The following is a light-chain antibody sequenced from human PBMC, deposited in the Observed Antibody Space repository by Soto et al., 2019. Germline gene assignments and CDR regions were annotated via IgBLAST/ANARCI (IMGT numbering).Light chain of an antibody. V-gene: IGKV3-20*01. CDR1: QSITGIY. CDR2: GAA. J-gene: IGKJ4*01. CDR3: QQYYSMSLT. Sequence: ENVLTQSPGTLSLSPGERATVSCRASQSITGIYLAWYQQTPGQALRLLIYGAAIMATCVPDRFSGSVSGTDFTLTISRLEPEDFAMYYCQQYYSMSLTFGGGTMVDIK.